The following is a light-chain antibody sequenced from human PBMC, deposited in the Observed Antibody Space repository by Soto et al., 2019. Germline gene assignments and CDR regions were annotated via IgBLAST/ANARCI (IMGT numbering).Light chain of an antibody. J-gene: IGKJ5*01. CDR3: QQYSTYPIT. CDR2: DAS. Sequence: DIQMTQSPSSLSASVGDRVTITCRASQGISNYLAWSQQKPGKAPKSLIYDASSLRSGVPSKFSGSGFGTEFTLTISSLQPEDFATYYCQQYSTYPITLAKGHDWRLN. V-gene: IGKV1-16*02. CDR1: QGISNY.